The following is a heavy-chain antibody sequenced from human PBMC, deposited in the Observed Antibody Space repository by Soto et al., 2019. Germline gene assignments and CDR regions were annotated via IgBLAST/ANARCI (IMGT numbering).Heavy chain of an antibody. CDR2: INDRGDSR. CDR1: EFTFKKYA. J-gene: IGHJ2*01. V-gene: IGHV3-23*01. Sequence: EVQLLESGGGLVQPGGSLRLSCAASEFTFKKYAMNWVRQAPGKGLEWVSVINDRGDSRYYADSVKGLFTISRDNSKNTLYLQMNSLRVEDTAIYYCAKDLWAVTGIFDLWGRGTLVTVSS. D-gene: IGHD7-27*01. CDR3: AKDLWAVTGIFDL.